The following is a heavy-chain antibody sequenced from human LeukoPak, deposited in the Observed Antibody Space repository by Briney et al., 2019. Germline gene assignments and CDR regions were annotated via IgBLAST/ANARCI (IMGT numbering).Heavy chain of an antibody. D-gene: IGHD6-19*01. CDR3: ASRGSSGWYEAWFDP. Sequence: SVKVSCKASGGTFSSYAISWVRQAPGQGLEWMGGIIPIFGTANYAQKFQGRVTITTDESTSTAYMELSSLRSEDKAVYYCASRGSSGWYEAWFDPWGQGTLVTVSS. V-gene: IGHV1-69*05. J-gene: IGHJ5*02. CDR1: GGTFSSYA. CDR2: IIPIFGTA.